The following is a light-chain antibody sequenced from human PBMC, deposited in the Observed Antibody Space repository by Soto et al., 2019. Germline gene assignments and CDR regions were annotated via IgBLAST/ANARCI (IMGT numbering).Light chain of an antibody. V-gene: IGKV3-20*01. J-gene: IGKJ1*01. CDR3: QQYGSAPRT. CDR2: DAS. CDR1: QSVSSDS. Sequence: EIVLTQSPGTLSLSPGERAILSCRASQSVSSDSFAWYRQKPGQAPRLLVYDASSRATGIPDRFSGSGSGKDFTLTISRLEPEDFAVYYCQQYGSAPRTFGQGTKVEIK.